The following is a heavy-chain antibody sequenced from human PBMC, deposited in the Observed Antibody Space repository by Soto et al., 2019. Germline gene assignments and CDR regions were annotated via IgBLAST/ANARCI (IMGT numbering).Heavy chain of an antibody. CDR2: INSGGSST. CDR3: AREQYCSGGGCYLHAFDI. D-gene: IGHD2-15*01. V-gene: IGHV3-74*01. Sequence: EVQLVKSGGGLVQPGESLRLSCAASGFTFSNYWLHWVRQAPGKGLVWVSRINSGGSSTTYADSVRGRFTISRDNAKNTLYLQVNSLRAEDTAVYYCAREQYCSGGGCYLHAFDIWGQGTVVTVSS. CDR1: GFTFSNYW. J-gene: IGHJ3*02.